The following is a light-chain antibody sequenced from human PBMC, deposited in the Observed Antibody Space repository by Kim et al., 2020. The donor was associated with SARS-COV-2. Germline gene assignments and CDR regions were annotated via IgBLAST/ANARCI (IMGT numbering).Light chain of an antibody. Sequence: EIVLTQSPANLSLSPGEGATLSCGASQSVSSTYLAWYQKKPGLAPRLLIYDVSNRATGIPDRFSGSGSGTDFTLTISRLEHEDFAVYYRQQYSSSPWTFGQGTKVDIK. J-gene: IGKJ1*01. V-gene: IGKV3D-20*01. CDR3: QQYSSSPWT. CDR2: DVS. CDR1: QSVSSTY.